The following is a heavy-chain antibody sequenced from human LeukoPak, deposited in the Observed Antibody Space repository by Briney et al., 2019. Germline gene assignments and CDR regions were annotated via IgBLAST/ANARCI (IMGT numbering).Heavy chain of an antibody. Sequence: PGGSLRLSCAASGFTFSSYGMHWVRQAPGKGREWVAVIWYDGSNKYYADPVKGRFTISRDNSKNTLYLQMNSLRAEGTAVYYCARDMEVAGTSIDYWGQGTLVTVSS. CDR2: IWYDGSNK. CDR1: GFTFSSYG. J-gene: IGHJ4*02. V-gene: IGHV3-33*01. D-gene: IGHD6-19*01. CDR3: ARDMEVAGTSIDY.